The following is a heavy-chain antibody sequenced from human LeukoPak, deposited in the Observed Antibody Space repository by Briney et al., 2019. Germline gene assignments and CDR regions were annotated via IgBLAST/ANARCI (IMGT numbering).Heavy chain of an antibody. Sequence: PGGSLRLSCAASGFTFSSYSMNWVRQAPGKGLEWVSVIYSGGSTYYADSVKGRFTISRDNSKNTLYLQMNSLRAEDTAVYYCARGRKMLGDAFDIWGQGTMVTVSS. V-gene: IGHV3-66*01. D-gene: IGHD3-16*01. CDR3: ARGRKMLGDAFDI. J-gene: IGHJ3*02. CDR1: GFTFSSYS. CDR2: IYSGGST.